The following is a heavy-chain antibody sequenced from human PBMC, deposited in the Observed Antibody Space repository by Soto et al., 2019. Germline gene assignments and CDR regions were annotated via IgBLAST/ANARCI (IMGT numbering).Heavy chain of an antibody. Sequence: GGSLRLSCAASGFTFSDYYMSWIRQAPGKGLEWVSYISSSSSYTNYADSVKGRFTISRDNAKNSLYLQMNSLRAEDTAVYYCARDGDSGYGENYYYYYGMDVWGQGTTVTVSS. J-gene: IGHJ6*02. CDR3: ARDGDSGYGENYYYYYGMDV. CDR1: GFTFSDYY. V-gene: IGHV3-11*06. D-gene: IGHD5-12*01. CDR2: ISSSSSYT.